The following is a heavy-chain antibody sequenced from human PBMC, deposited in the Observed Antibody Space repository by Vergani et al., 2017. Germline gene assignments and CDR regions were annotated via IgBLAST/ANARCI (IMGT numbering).Heavy chain of an antibody. CDR3: ARDGTDIFVSSSDYSHLLYY. CDR2: TWYDGNNK. Sequence: QVQLVESGGGVVQPGRSLRLSCAASGFTFNQYGMHWVRQAPGKGLEWVAVTWYDGNNKQYADSVKGRFTISRDNSKSTMYLQMNSLRDEDTGVYYCARDGTDIFVSSSDYSHLLYYWGQGILVTVSS. D-gene: IGHD3-22*01. CDR1: GFTFNQYG. J-gene: IGHJ4*02. V-gene: IGHV3-33*01.